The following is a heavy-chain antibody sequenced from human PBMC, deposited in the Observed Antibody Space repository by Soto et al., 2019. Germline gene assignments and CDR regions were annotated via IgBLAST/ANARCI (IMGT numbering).Heavy chain of an antibody. CDR1: GYTFTAYD. D-gene: IGHD2-2*01. CDR2: MIPNSGNT. V-gene: IGHV1-8*01. CDR3: TRSTPCPDF. J-gene: IGHJ4*02. Sequence: ASVKVSCKASGYTFTAYDINWVRQAAGQGLEWMGWMIPNSGNTGDPQKFQGRVTMTRNTSISTAYMELSSLTSEDTSMYYCTRSTPCPDFWGQGTLVTVSS.